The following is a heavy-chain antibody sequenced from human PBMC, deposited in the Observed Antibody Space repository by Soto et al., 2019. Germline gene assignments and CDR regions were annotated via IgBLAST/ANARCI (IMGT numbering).Heavy chain of an antibody. J-gene: IGHJ6*02. CDR1: VGTISSYP. V-gene: IGHV1-69*06. CDR2: IIPIFGTA. CDR3: AREGMDYGSGTWFV. Sequence: SVKLSCKTAVGTISSYPSSCGLQATGQGLEWMGGIIPIFGTANYAQKFQGRVTITADKSTSTAYMELSSLRSEDTAVYYCAREGMDYGSGTWFVWGQGTTVTVSS. D-gene: IGHD3-10*01.